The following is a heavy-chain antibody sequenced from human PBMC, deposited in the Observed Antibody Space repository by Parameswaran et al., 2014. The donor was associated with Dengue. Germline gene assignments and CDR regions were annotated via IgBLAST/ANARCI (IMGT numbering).Heavy chain of an antibody. D-gene: IGHD2-2*01. CDR2: IGGNGGST. CDR3: VKGEFCTSTTCHSPFDF. Sequence: RQPPGKGLEYVAAIGGNGGSTYYADSVKDRFTVSRDNSKNTLYLQMSSLSAEDTAVYYCVKGEFCTSTTCHSPFDFWGQGTRVTVSS. J-gene: IGHJ4*02. V-gene: IGHV3-64D*06.